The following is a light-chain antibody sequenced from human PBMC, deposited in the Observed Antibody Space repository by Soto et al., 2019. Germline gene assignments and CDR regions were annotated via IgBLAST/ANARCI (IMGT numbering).Light chain of an antibody. J-gene: IGLJ1*01. V-gene: IGLV2-14*01. CDR3: SSYTDSSNYV. CDR2: QVT. CDR1: SIDLAIYNY. Sequence: QSVLTQPASVSGSPGQSITISCTGTSIDLAIYNYVSWYQQQPGKAPKLMIYQVTNRPSGVSNRFSGSRSGNTASLTISGLQAEDEADYYCSSYTDSSNYVFGTGTKLTVL.